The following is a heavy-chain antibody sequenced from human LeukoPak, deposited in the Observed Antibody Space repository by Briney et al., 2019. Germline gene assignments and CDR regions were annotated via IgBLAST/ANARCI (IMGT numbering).Heavy chain of an antibody. CDR3: ARENSAPES. D-gene: IGHD1-14*01. V-gene: IGHV3-74*01. CDR1: GFTFSNYW. CDR2: INGDGSRT. Sequence: PGGSLRLSCSASGFTFSNYWMHWVRQAPGKGLDWVSNINGDGSRTYYADSVKGRSTISRDNAKNTLYLQMNSLRAEDTAVYYCARENSAPESWGQGTLVTVS. J-gene: IGHJ5*02.